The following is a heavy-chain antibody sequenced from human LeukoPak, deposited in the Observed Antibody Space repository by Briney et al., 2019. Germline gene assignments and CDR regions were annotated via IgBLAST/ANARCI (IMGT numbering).Heavy chain of an antibody. CDR3: ARSLGLLTVYLHPLY. J-gene: IGHJ4*02. CDR2: ISSNGGST. Sequence: PGGSLRLSCAASGFTFSSYAMHWVRQAPGKGLEYVSAISSNGGSTYYANSVKGRFTISRDNSKNTLYPQMGSLRAEDMAVYYCARSLGLLTVYLHPLYWGQGTLVTVSS. CDR1: GFTFSSYA. D-gene: IGHD3-9*01. V-gene: IGHV3-64*01.